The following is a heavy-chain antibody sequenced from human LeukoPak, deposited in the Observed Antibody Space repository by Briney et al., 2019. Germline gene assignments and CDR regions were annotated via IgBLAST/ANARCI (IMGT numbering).Heavy chain of an antibody. Sequence: ASVKVSCKASGGTFSNYAISWVRQAPGQGLEWMGGMIPISGTANYAQKLQDRVTITADASTSTAYMELSSLRSEDTAVYYCATYCSSTSCYIWGYYFDYWGQGTLVTVSS. J-gene: IGHJ4*02. CDR2: MIPISGTA. D-gene: IGHD2-2*01. CDR3: ATYCSSTSCYIWGYYFDY. CDR1: GGTFSNYA. V-gene: IGHV1-69*13.